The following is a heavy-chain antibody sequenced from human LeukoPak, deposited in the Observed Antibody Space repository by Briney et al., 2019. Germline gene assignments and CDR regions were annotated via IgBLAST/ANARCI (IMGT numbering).Heavy chain of an antibody. CDR3: ARTGIAVADDYSDY. D-gene: IGHD6-19*01. V-gene: IGHV3-20*01. Sequence: GGSLRLSCVGSGFTFVDYAMSWVRQAPGKGLEWVSGINWNGGSTGYADSVKGRFTISRDNAKNSLYLQMNSLRAEDTALYHCARTGIAVADDYSDYWGQGTLVTVSS. CDR1: GFTFVDYA. J-gene: IGHJ4*02. CDR2: INWNGGST.